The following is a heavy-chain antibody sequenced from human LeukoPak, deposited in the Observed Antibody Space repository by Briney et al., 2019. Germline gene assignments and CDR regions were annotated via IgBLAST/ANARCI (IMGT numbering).Heavy chain of an antibody. CDR1: GFTFSSYG. Sequence: GGSLRLSCAASGFTFSSYGMHWVRQAPGKGLEWVAVISYDGSNKYYADSVEGRFTISRDNSKNTLYLQMNSLRAEDTAVYYCAKDLAAAPIYYFDYWGQGTLVTVSS. CDR3: AKDLAAAPIYYFDY. D-gene: IGHD6-13*01. J-gene: IGHJ4*02. V-gene: IGHV3-30*18. CDR2: ISYDGSNK.